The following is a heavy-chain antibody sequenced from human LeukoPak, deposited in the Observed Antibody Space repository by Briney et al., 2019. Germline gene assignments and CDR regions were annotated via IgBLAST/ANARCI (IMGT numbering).Heavy chain of an antibody. CDR2: INSDGSST. V-gene: IGHV3-74*01. Sequence: PGGSLRLSCAASGFTFSSYWMHWVRQAPGKGLVWVSRINSDGSSTSYADSVKGRFTISRDNAKNTLYLQMNSLRAEDTAVYFCARKVAGGTGYFDYWGQGTLVTVSS. D-gene: IGHD6-13*01. CDR3: ARKVAGGTGYFDY. J-gene: IGHJ4*02. CDR1: GFTFSSYW.